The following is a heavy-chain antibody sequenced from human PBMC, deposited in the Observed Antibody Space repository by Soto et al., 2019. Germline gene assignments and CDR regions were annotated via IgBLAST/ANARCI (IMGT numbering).Heavy chain of an antibody. Sequence: GASVKVSCKASGGTFSSYAISWVRQAPGQGLEWMGGIIPIFGTANYAQKFQGRVTITADESTSTAYMELSSLRSEDTAVYYCARRHHGSGSWYYYGMDVWGQGTTVTVSS. D-gene: IGHD3-10*01. V-gene: IGHV1-69*13. CDR3: ARRHHGSGSWYYYGMDV. CDR1: GGTFSSYA. CDR2: IIPIFGTA. J-gene: IGHJ6*02.